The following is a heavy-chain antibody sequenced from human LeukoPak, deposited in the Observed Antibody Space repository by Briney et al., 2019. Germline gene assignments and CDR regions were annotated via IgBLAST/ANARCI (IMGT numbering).Heavy chain of an antibody. J-gene: IGHJ4*02. CDR2: ISSSGSTI. CDR1: GFTFSDYY. Sequence: GGSLRLSCAASGFTFSDYYMSWIRQAPGKGLEWVSYISSSGSTIYYADSVKGRFTISRDNAKNSLYLQMNSLRAEDTAVYYCARDGNLGYRHSYGLYWGQGTLVTVSS. D-gene: IGHD5-18*01. V-gene: IGHV3-11*04. CDR3: ARDGNLGYRHSYGLY.